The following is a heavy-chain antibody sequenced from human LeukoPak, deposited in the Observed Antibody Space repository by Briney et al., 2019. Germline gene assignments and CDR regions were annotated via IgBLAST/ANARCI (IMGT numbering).Heavy chain of an antibody. CDR3: ARVSSIWDILTGREAPLLDY. CDR2: INTNTGNP. D-gene: IGHD3-9*01. CDR1: GYTFTSYA. Sequence: GASVKVSCKASGYTFTSYAMNWVRQAPGQGLEWMGWINTNTGNPTYAQGFTGRFVFSLDTSVSTAYLQISSLKAEDTAVYYCARVSSIWDILTGREAPLLDYWGQGTLVTVSS. J-gene: IGHJ4*02. V-gene: IGHV7-4-1*02.